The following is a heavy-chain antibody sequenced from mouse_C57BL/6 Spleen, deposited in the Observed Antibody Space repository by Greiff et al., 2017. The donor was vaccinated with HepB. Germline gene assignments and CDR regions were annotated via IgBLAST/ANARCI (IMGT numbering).Heavy chain of an antibody. J-gene: IGHJ1*01. D-gene: IGHD1-1*01. CDR1: GYTFTSYW. CDR2: IYPSDSET. CDR3: ARITTVVAPDV. Sequence: QVQLQQPGAELVRPGSSVKLSCKASGYTFTSYWMDWVKQRPGQGLEWIGNIYPSDSETHYNQKFKDKATLTVDKSSSTAYMQLSSLTSEDSAVYYCARITTVVAPDVWGRDHGHRLL. V-gene: IGHV1-61*01.